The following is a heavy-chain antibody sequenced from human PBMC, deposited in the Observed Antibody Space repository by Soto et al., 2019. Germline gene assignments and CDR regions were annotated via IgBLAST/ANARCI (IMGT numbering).Heavy chain of an antibody. D-gene: IGHD1-26*01. V-gene: IGHV1-24*01. CDR1: GYTLTELS. CDR3: AGEGIVAGATTGRGV. CDR2: FDPEDGET. J-gene: IGHJ6*02. Sequence: ASVKVSCKVSGYTLTELSMHGVRQAPGKGLEWMGGFDPEDGETIYAQKFQGRVTMTTDTSTSTVYMELSRLRSDDTAVYYCAGEGIVAGATTGRGVWGQGTTVTVSS.